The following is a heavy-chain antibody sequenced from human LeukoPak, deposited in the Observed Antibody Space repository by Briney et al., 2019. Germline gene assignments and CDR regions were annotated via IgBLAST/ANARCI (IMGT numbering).Heavy chain of an antibody. D-gene: IGHD1-26*01. Sequence: SETLSLACTVSGGSISSYYWSWIRQPPGQGLEWIGYVYYSGSTNYNASLKSRVAISVDTSKNQFSLNLSSVTAADTAVYYCARGYSESSDWFDPWGQGTLVTVSS. CDR1: GGSISSYY. CDR3: ARGYSESSDWFDP. V-gene: IGHV4-59*01. CDR2: VYYSGST. J-gene: IGHJ5*02.